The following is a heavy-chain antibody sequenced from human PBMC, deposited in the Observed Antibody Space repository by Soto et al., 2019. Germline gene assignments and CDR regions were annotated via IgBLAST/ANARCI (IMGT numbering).Heavy chain of an antibody. CDR3: ARYYGDSLHYGMEV. V-gene: IGHV3-21*01. D-gene: IGHD4-17*01. CDR2: ISSSSSYI. Sequence: PGGSLRLSCAASGFTFSSYSMNCVRQAPGKGLEWVSSISSSSSYIYYADSVKGRFTISRDNAKNSLYLQMNSLRAEDTAVYYCARYYGDSLHYGMEVWGQGNTVTVSS. CDR1: GFTFSSYS. J-gene: IGHJ6*02.